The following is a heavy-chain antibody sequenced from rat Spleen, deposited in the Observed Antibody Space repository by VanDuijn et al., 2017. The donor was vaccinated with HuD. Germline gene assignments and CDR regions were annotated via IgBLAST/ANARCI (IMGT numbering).Heavy chain of an antibody. CDR3: ARLGPTRVYWYFDF. CDR2: ISYDGGST. Sequence: EVQLVASGGGLVQPGRSLKLSCAASGFTFSDYYMAWVRQAPTKGLEWVASISYDGGSTYYPDSVKGRFTISRGNAKSSLYLQMNSLKSEDTATYYCARLGPTRVYWYFDFWGPGTMVTVSS. V-gene: IGHV5-20*01. CDR1: GFTFSDYY. D-gene: IGHD1-4*01. J-gene: IGHJ1*01.